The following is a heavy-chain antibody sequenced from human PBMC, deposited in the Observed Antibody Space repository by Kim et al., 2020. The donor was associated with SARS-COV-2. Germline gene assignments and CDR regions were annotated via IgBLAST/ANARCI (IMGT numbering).Heavy chain of an antibody. V-gene: IGHV3-64D*06. J-gene: IGHJ4*02. CDR2: ISSNGGST. CDR1: GFTFSSYA. Sequence: GGSLRLSCSXSGFTFSSYAMHWVRQAPGKGLEYVSAISSNGGSTYYADSVKGRFTISRDNSKNKLYLQMSSLRAEDTAVYYCVKDQYDYVWGSYRFDYWGQGTLVTVSS. CDR3: VKDQYDYVWGSYRFDY. D-gene: IGHD3-16*02.